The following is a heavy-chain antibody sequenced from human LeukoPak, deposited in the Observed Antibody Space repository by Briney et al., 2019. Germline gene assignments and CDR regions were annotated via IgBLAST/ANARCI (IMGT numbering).Heavy chain of an antibody. D-gene: IGHD3-3*01. CDR3: ARRSHDYDFWSGYYYYFNY. V-gene: IGHV1-18*04. CDR1: GYTFTSYY. Sequence: GASVKVSCKASGYTFTSYYMHWVRQAPGQGLEWMGWISAYNGNTNYAQKLQGRVTMTTDTSTSTAYMELRSLRSDDTAVYYCARRSHDYDFWSGYYYYFNYWGQGTLVTVSS. CDR2: ISAYNGNT. J-gene: IGHJ4*02.